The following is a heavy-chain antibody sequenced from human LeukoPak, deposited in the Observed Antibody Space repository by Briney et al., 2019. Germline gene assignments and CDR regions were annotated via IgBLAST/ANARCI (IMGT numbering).Heavy chain of an antibody. CDR3: ARLIPQKWELPGKWFDP. J-gene: IGHJ5*02. V-gene: IGHV1-18*01. CDR2: ISAYSGNT. CDR1: GYTFTSYA. Sequence: ASVTVSCKASGYTFTSYAISWVRQAPGQGLEWMGWISAYSGNTNYAQKFQGRVTMTTDTSTSTIYMELRSLRSDDTAVYYCARLIPQKWELPGKWFDPWGQGTLVTVSS. D-gene: IGHD1-26*01.